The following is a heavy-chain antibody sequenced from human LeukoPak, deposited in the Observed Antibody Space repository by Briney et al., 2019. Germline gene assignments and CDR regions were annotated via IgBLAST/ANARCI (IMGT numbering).Heavy chain of an antibody. Sequence: GGSLRLSCAASGFTFSSYSMNWVRQAPGKGLEWVSSISSSSSYIYYADSVKGRFTISRDNAKNSLYLQMKSLRAEDTVVYYCWVVAASYGMDVWGKGPTVTVSS. V-gene: IGHV3-21*01. D-gene: IGHD2-15*01. J-gene: IGHJ6*04. CDR3: WVVAASYGMDV. CDR2: ISSSSSYI. CDR1: GFTFSSYS.